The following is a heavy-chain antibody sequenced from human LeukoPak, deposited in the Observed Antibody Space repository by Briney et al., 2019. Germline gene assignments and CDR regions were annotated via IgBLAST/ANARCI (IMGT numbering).Heavy chain of an antibody. J-gene: IGHJ4*02. CDR3: ARGPYPVFDY. D-gene: IGHD2-2*02. CDR2: INHSGST. CDR1: GGSFSGYY. V-gene: IGHV4-34*01. Sequence: PSETLSLTCAVYGGSFSGYYWSWIRQPPGKGLEWIGEINHSGSTNYNPSLKSRVTISVDTSKNQFSLKLSSVTAADTAVYYCARGPYPVFDYWGQGTLVTVSS.